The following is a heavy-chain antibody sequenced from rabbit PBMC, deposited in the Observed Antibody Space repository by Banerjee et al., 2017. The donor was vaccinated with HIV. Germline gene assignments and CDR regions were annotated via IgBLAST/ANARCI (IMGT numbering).Heavy chain of an antibody. V-gene: IGHV1S40*01. CDR3: ARYDSSSGYSL. D-gene: IGHD1-1*01. CDR2: IYTDSGDT. Sequence: QSLEESGGDLVKPGASLTLTCTASGFSFSSSCWICWVRQAPGKGLKWIGCIYTDSGDTYYASWAKGRFTISKTSSATVTLQMTSLTAADTATYCCARYDSSSGYSLWGPGTLVTVS. CDR1: GFSFSSSCW. J-gene: IGHJ4*01.